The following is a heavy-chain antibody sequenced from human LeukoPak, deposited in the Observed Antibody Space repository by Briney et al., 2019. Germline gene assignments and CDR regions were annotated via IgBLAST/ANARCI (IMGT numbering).Heavy chain of an antibody. CDR1: GHSFINYW. CDR3: ARVASSWYGGS. Sequence: GESLKISCKGPGHSFINYWIAWVRQMPGKGLEWIGIIFPGDSHTRYSPSFQGQVTISADMSNDTAYLQWSSLRASDTAMYYCARVASSWYGGSWGQGTLVFVSS. CDR2: IFPGDSHT. J-gene: IGHJ4*02. D-gene: IGHD4-23*01. V-gene: IGHV5-51*01.